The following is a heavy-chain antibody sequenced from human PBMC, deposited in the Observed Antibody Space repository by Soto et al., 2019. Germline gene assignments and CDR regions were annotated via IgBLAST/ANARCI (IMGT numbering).Heavy chain of an antibody. J-gene: IGHJ5*01. CDR3: ARDRYSGYDFGS. CDR2: IYYNGRT. Sequence: TLSLTCTVSVGSISSGDYYWSWLRQPPGKGLEWIGYIYYNGRTYYSPSLTSRASISIDASKNQLSLKLTSVTAADAAVYYCARDRYSGYDFGSWGQGALVTVSS. D-gene: IGHD5-12*01. CDR1: VGSISSGDYY. V-gene: IGHV4-30-4*01.